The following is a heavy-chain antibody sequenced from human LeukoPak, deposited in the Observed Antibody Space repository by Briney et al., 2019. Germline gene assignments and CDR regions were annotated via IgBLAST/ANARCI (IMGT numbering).Heavy chain of an antibody. J-gene: IGHJ5*02. V-gene: IGHV4-59*01. CDR1: GGSISSYY. CDR3: ARFTPQGYGWGGYNRFNP. Sequence: SETLSLTCTVSGGSISSYYWNWIRQPPGKGLEWIGYIYYSGSTNYNPSLKSRVTISVDTSKNQFSLNLTSVTAADTAVYYCARFTPQGYGWGGYNRFNPWGQGTLVTVSS. CDR2: IYYSGST. D-gene: IGHD3-16*01.